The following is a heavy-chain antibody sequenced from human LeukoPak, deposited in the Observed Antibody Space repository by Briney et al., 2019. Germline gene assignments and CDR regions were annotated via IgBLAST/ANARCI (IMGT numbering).Heavy chain of an antibody. Sequence: GASVKVSCKVSGYTLTGLSMHWVRQAPGKGLEWMGGFDPEDGETIYAQKFQGRVTMTRDTSISTAYMELSRLRSDDTAMYYCTRANMVTATPGPFDIWGQGTMVTVSS. J-gene: IGHJ3*02. D-gene: IGHD2-15*01. V-gene: IGHV1-24*01. CDR1: GYTLTGLS. CDR3: TRANMVTATPGPFDI. CDR2: FDPEDGET.